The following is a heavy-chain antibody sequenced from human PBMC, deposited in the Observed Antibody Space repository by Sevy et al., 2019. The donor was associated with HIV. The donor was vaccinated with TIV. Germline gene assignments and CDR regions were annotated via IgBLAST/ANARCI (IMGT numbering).Heavy chain of an antibody. CDR2: IKQDGYET. Sequence: GGSLRLSCATFGFNFRNSWMAWVRQTPGKGLEFLADIKQDGYETYYVDSVKGRFTIFRDNAKNSLHLQMNSLRAEGTAMYCCVRGKEGGASVLDYWGQGTPVTVSS. CDR1: GFNFRNSW. D-gene: IGHD3-16*01. J-gene: IGHJ4*02. CDR3: VRGKEGGASVLDY. V-gene: IGHV3-7*03.